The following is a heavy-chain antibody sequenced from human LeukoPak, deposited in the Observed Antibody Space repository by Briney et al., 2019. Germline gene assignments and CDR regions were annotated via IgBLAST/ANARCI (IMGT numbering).Heavy chain of an antibody. CDR2: TRSKVNNHTT. J-gene: IGHJ6*04. Sequence: GGSLRLSCAACGITLSDQYMEWVRQTPGKGLEWVGRTRSKVNNHTTEYAASVKGRFTISRDDSNNSLYLQMNSLKTAVYYCARMTFGGMDFWGKGTTVTVSS. V-gene: IGHV3-72*01. CDR3: ARMTFGGMDF. D-gene: IGHD3-16*01. CDR1: GITLSDQY.